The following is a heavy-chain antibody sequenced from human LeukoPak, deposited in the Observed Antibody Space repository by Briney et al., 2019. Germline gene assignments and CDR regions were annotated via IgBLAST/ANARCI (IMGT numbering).Heavy chain of an antibody. V-gene: IGHV4-59*12. CDR3: ARDYAVGAFDI. CDR2: IYYNGST. Sequence: SETLSLTCTVSGGSISSYYWSWIRQPPGKGLEWIGYIYYNGSTNYNPSLKSRVTISVDTSKNQFSLKLSSVTAADTAVYYCARDYAVGAFDIWGQGTMVTVSS. J-gene: IGHJ3*02. D-gene: IGHD4-23*01. CDR1: GGSISSYY.